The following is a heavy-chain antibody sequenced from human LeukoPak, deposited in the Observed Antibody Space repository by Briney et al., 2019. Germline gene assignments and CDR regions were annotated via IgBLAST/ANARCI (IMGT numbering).Heavy chain of an antibody. Sequence: PGGSLRLSCAASGFSFSSYSMNWVRQAPGKGLEWVSSISSSSSYIYYADSVKGRFTISRDNAKNSLYLQMNSLKAEDKAVYYCARVYSVGLYYFDYWGQGTLVTVSS. D-gene: IGHD3/OR15-3a*01. CDR2: ISSSSSYI. V-gene: IGHV3-21*01. CDR3: ARVYSVGLYYFDY. CDR1: GFSFSSYS. J-gene: IGHJ4*02.